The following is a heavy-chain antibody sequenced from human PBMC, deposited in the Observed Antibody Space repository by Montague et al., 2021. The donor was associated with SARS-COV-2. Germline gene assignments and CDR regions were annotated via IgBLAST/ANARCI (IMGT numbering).Heavy chain of an antibody. CDR1: GGSISSYY. D-gene: IGHD3-10*01. CDR3: SRHGVLWFGVAANWFDP. CDR2: IDYSGGT. J-gene: IGHJ5*02. Sequence: SETLSLTCTVSGGSISSYYWSWILHPPGKRLQWIGDIDYSGGTNYNPSLKSRVTITVDTTKNKFSLKLSSVTAADTAVYYCSRHGVLWFGVAANWFDPWGQGTLVTVSS. V-gene: IGHV4-59*08.